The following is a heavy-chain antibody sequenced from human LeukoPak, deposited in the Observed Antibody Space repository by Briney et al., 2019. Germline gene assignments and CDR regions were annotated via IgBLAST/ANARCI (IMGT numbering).Heavy chain of an antibody. J-gene: IGHJ4*02. CDR1: GFTFSSYW. Sequence: GGSLRLSCAASGFTFSSYWMNWARQAPGKGLEWVASINHNGNVNYYVDSVKGRFTISRDNAKNSLYLQMNSLRADDTAIYYCARDKIVGPTTLDYWGQGTLVTVSS. D-gene: IGHD1-26*01. CDR3: ARDKIVGPTTLDY. V-gene: IGHV3-7*01. CDR2: INHNGNVN.